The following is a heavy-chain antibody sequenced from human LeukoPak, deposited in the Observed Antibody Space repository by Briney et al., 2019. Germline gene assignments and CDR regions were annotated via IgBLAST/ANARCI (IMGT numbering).Heavy chain of an antibody. J-gene: IGHJ4*02. CDR3: ARAAPVYCTNGVCYHLDY. D-gene: IGHD2-8*01. CDR2: IYYSGST. CDR1: GGSLSSYY. V-gene: IGHV4-59*01. Sequence: SSETLSLTCTVSGGSLSSYYWSWIRQPPGKGLEWIGYIYYSGSTNYNPSLKSRVTISVDTSKNQFSLKLSSVTAADTAVYYCARAAPVYCTNGVCYHLDYWGQGTLVTVSS.